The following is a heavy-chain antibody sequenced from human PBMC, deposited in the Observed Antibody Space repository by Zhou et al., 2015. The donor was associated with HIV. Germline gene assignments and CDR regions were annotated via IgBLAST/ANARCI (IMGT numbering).Heavy chain of an antibody. V-gene: IGHV1-69*12. CDR3: ARRLLGNCSSTSCHQLYYYYYGMDV. CDR2: IIPIFGTA. Sequence: QVQLVQSGAEVKKPGSSVKVSCKASGGTFSSYAISWVRQAPGQGLEWMGGIIPIFGTANYAQKFQGRVTITADESTSTAYMELSSLRSEDTAVYYCARRLLGNCSSTSCHQLYYYYYGMDVWGQGTTVTVSS. D-gene: IGHD2-2*01. CDR1: GGTFSSYA. J-gene: IGHJ6*02.